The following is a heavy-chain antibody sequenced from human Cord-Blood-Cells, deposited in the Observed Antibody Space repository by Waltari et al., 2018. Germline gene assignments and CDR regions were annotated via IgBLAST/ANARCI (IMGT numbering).Heavy chain of an antibody. CDR3: ARSLAAGNRLGPFYYGMDV. CDR1: GFTFSSYD. J-gene: IGHJ6*02. Sequence: EVQLVESGGGLVQPGGSLRLSCAASGFTFSSYDMHWVRQAKGKGREWVSAIGTAGDTYYPGTLEGRFTISRENDKNSLYLQMNSLVAGDTAVYYCARSLAAGNRLGPFYYGMDVWGQGTTVTSSS. D-gene: IGHD6-13*01. V-gene: IGHV3-13*01. CDR2: IGTAGDT.